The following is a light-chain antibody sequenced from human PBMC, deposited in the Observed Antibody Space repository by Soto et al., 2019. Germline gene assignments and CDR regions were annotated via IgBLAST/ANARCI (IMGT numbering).Light chain of an antibody. CDR2: EVS. J-gene: IGLJ3*02. CDR1: SSDVGGYNY. V-gene: IGLV2-14*01. Sequence: QSALTQPASVSGSPGQSITISCTGTSSDVGGYNYVSWYQQHPGTAPKLMIYEVSNRPSGVSNRFSCSKSGNTASLTISGLQAEDEGDYYCSSYTSSSTRVVGGGTKLAVL. CDR3: SSYTSSSTRV.